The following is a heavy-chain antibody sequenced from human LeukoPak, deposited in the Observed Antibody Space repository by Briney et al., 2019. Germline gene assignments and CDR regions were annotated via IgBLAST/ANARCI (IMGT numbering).Heavy chain of an antibody. J-gene: IGHJ4*02. CDR1: GFTFSSYW. CDR3: ARGFRDSSSWANFDY. V-gene: IGHV3-7*01. CDR2: IKQDGSEK. D-gene: IGHD6-13*01. Sequence: PGGSLRLSCAASGFTFSSYWMSWVRQAPGKGLEWVANIKQDGSEKYYVDSVKGRFTISRDNAKNSLYLQMNSLRAEDTAVYYCARGFRDSSSWANFDYWGQGTLVTVSS.